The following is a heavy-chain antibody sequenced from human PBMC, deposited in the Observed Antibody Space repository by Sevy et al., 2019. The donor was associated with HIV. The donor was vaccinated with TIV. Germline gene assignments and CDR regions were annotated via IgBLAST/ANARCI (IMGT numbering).Heavy chain of an antibody. CDR1: GFSISGYG. CDR2: ILYDGTNR. D-gene: IGHD6-19*01. Sequence: GGSLRLSCAASGFSISGYGMHWVRQAPGKGLEWVAVILYDGTNREYADSVKGRFTISRDNSKNTLYLQMNSLRVEHTAVYYCAREEIRVAGIGYYFHSWGQGTLANVSS. V-gene: IGHV3-33*01. CDR3: AREEIRVAGIGYYFHS. J-gene: IGHJ4*02.